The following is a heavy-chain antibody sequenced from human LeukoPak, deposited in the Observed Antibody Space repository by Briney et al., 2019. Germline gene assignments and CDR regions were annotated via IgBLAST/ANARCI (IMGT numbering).Heavy chain of an antibody. D-gene: IGHD3-10*01. Sequence: PSETLSLTCTVSGGSISSSSYYWGWIRQPPGKGLEWIGSIYYSGSTYYNPSLKSRVTISVDTSKNQFSLKLSSVTAADTAVYYCARDINPDRSLLWFGESSGWFDPWGQGTLVTVSS. CDR2: IYYSGST. CDR1: GGSISSSSYY. CDR3: ARDINPDRSLLWFGESSGWFDP. J-gene: IGHJ5*02. V-gene: IGHV4-39*07.